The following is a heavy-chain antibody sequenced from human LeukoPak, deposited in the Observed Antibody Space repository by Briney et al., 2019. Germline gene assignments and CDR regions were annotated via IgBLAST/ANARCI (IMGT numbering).Heavy chain of an antibody. V-gene: IGHV4-59*01. CDR2: IYHSGST. J-gene: IGHJ4*02. D-gene: IGHD5-18*01. CDR3: ARAPDIYSYGGFDY. Sequence: SETLSLTCTVSGGSISGYSWSWIRQPPGKGLEWIGHIYHSGSTNYNPSLKSRVTISVDTSKNQFPLNLRSVTAADTAVYYCARAPDIYSYGGFDYWGQGTLVIVSS. CDR1: GGSISGYS.